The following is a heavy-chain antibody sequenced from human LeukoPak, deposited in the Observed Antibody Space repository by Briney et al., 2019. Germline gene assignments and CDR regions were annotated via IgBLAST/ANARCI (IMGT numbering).Heavy chain of an antibody. V-gene: IGHV4-61*01. CDR2: KYYSGST. J-gene: IGHJ4*02. D-gene: IGHD3-9*01. CDR3: ARGRSSGFDFDS. Sequence: SETLSLTCAVSGVSINTCCYYWTWIRQPPGKGLEWIGYKYYSGSTRYNSSLRSRLSLSLDTSNNQFSLKLSSVTAADTAVYYCARGRSSGFDFDSWGQGTLVIVSS. CDR1: GVSINTCCYY.